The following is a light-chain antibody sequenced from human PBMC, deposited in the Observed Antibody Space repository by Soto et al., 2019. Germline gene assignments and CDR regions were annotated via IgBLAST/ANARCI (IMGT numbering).Light chain of an antibody. CDR3: SSYGSSTTYV. J-gene: IGLJ1*01. CDR2: EVS. CDR1: SSDVGAYNY. V-gene: IGLV2-14*01. Sequence: QSALTQPASVSGSPGQSITISCTGTSSDVGAYNYVSWFQQHPGKAPKLMIYEVSNRPSGVSNRFSGSKSGNTASLTISGLQAEDEADYYCSSYGSSTTYVFGTGTKLTVL.